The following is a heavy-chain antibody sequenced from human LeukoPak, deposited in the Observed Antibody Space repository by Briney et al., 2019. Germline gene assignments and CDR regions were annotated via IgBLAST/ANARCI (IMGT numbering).Heavy chain of an antibody. Sequence: GGSLRLSCAASGFTFSSYAMHWVRQAPGKGLEWVAVISCDGSNKYYADSVKGRFTISRDNSKNTLYLQMNSLRAEDTAVYYCAREGLTGYYKYWGQGTLVTVSS. CDR1: GFTFSSYA. J-gene: IGHJ4*02. CDR3: AREGLTGYYKY. V-gene: IGHV3-30*04. CDR2: ISCDGSNK. D-gene: IGHD3-9*01.